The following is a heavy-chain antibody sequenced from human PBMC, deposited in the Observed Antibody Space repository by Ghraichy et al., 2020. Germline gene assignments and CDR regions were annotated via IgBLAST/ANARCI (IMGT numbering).Heavy chain of an antibody. V-gene: IGHV3-23*01. Sequence: GGSLRLSCVASGFTFSSSAMNWVRQAPGEGLEWVSGISGSGSTTNYADSVKGRFTISRDNSKNTLYLQMSSLRVDDTAVYFCAKGSTGTTAYLDSWGQGILVTVSS. J-gene: IGHJ4*02. CDR2: ISGSGSTT. D-gene: IGHD1-1*01. CDR3: AKGSTGTTAYLDS. CDR1: GFTFSSSA.